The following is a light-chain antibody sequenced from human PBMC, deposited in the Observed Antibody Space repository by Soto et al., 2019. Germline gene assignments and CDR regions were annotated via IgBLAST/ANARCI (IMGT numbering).Light chain of an antibody. J-gene: IGLJ2*01. V-gene: IGLV1-44*01. CDR2: GND. CDR3: AAWDDSLSGPI. CDR1: RSNIASNT. Sequence: QSVLTQPPSVSGTSGQRLTISCSGGRSNIASNTVNWYQQLPGTAPKLLLYGNDQRPSGVPGRFSGSKSGTSASLAISGLQSDDEAEYFCAAWDDSLSGPIFGGGTKVTVL.